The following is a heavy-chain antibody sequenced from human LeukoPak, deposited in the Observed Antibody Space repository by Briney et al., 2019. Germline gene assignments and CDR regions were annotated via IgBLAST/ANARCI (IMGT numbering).Heavy chain of an antibody. V-gene: IGHV3-23*01. D-gene: IGHD6-13*01. CDR3: AKGDSSSFGAFDI. CDR1: GFTFSSYA. J-gene: IGHJ3*02. CDR2: INGGGGST. Sequence: GGSLRLSCAASGFTFSSYAMGWVRRAPGKGLQWVSAINGGGGSTYYADSVKGRFTISRDNSKNTLYPQMNSLRAEDTAVYYCAKGDSSSFGAFDIWGQGTMVTVSS.